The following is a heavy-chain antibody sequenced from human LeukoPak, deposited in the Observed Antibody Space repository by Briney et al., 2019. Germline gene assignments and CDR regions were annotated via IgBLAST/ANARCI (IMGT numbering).Heavy chain of an antibody. J-gene: IGHJ3*02. CDR2: ITSGGSPM. CDR3: AKDNLFRMVRGRPDDAFDI. CDR1: GFTFSDHS. Sequence: KAGGSLRLSCEASGFTFSDHSMSWIRQSPGKGLEWVAYITSGGSPMYYVDSVKGRSTISRDNAKNSLFLEVHSLRAEDTAVYYCAKDNLFRMVRGRPDDAFDIWGQGTMVTVSS. V-gene: IGHV3-11*01. D-gene: IGHD3-10*01.